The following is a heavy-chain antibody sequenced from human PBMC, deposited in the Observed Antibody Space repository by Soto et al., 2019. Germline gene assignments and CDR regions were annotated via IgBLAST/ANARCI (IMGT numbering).Heavy chain of an antibody. D-gene: IGHD2-21*02. V-gene: IGHV3-15*05. CDR1: GFTVSNAW. J-gene: IGHJ1*01. CDR3: MTRITEAAGSDLGDC. Sequence: EGQLVESGGGLVKPGGSLRLSCAASGFTVSNAWMTWVRQAPGKGLERVAHIKSKPHGGTTEYAPAVKDRHTISRDDSTNMAYLQMNSLKSDYTAVYYCMTRITEAAGSDLGDCRGLGSLVTVSS. CDR2: IKSKPHGGTT.